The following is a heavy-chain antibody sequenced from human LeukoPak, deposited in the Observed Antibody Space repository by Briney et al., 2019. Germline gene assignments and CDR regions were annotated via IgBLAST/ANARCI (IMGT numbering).Heavy chain of an antibody. J-gene: IGHJ5*02. CDR1: GFTFSSYW. CDR2: INSDGSST. V-gene: IGHV3-74*01. Sequence: GGSLRLSCAASGFTFSSYWMHWVRQAPGKGLVWVSDINSDGSSTSYADSVKGRFTISRDNAKNTLYLQMNSLRAEDTAVYYCARARSSGNWFDPWGQGTLVTVSS. D-gene: IGHD6-25*01. CDR3: ARARSSGNWFDP.